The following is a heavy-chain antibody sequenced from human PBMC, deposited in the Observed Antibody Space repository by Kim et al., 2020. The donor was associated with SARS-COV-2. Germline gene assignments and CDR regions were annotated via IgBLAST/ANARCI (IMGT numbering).Heavy chain of an antibody. D-gene: IGHD6-19*01. CDR1: GFTFSSYG. J-gene: IGHJ4*02. V-gene: IGHV3-30*18. CDR3: AKNFVGVAGSLDY. Sequence: GGSLRLSCAASGFTFSSYGMHWVRQAPGKGLEWVAVISYDGSNKYYADSVTGRFTISRDNSKNTLFLHMNSLRAEDTAAYYCAKNFVGVAGSLDYWGQGT. CDR2: ISYDGSNK.